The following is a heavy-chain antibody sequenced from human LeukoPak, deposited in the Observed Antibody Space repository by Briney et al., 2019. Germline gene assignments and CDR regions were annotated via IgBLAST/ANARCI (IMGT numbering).Heavy chain of an antibody. CDR3: AKEYYHGSGSYVFDY. CDR1: GFTFSSYG. J-gene: IGHJ4*02. Sequence: GGTLRLSCAASGFTFSSYGMSWVRQAPGKGLEWVSAISGSGGSTYYADSVKGRFTISRDNSKNTLYLQMNSLRAEDTAVYYCAKEYYHGSGSYVFDYWGQGTLVTVSS. V-gene: IGHV3-23*01. CDR2: ISGSGGST. D-gene: IGHD3-10*01.